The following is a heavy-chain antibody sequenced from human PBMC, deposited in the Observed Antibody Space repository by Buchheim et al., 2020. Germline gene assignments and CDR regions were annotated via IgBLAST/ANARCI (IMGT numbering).Heavy chain of an antibody. D-gene: IGHD6-13*01. CDR3: TRTMASAGTH. CDR1: GDSISSQFW. CDR2: IFHSGST. J-gene: IGHJ4*02. Sequence: QVQLQESGPGLLKPSETLSLTCAVSGDSISSQFWWSWVRQPPGKGLEWIGEIFHSGSTHYNPSLKSRVTMSVDKSKNQFSLKLTSVTAADTAVYYCTRTMASAGTHWGQGTL. V-gene: IGHV4-4*02.